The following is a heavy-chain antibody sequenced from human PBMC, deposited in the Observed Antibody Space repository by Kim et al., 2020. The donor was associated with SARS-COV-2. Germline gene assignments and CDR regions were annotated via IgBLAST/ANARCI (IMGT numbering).Heavy chain of an antibody. CDR2: IWYDGSNK. J-gene: IGHJ6*02. CDR1: GFTFSSYG. CDR3: AKDLFFRYGMDV. D-gene: IGHD3-3*01. Sequence: GGSLRLSCAASGFTFSSYGMHWVRQAPGKGLEWVAVIWYDGSNKYYADSVKGRFTISRDNSKNTLYLQMNSLRAEDTAVYYCAKDLFFRYGMDVWGQGTTVTVSS. V-gene: IGHV3-33*06.